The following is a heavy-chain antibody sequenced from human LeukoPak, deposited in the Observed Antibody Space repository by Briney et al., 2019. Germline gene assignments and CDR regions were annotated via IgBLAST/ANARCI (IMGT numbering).Heavy chain of an antibody. CDR2: ISSDGTNT. J-gene: IGHJ6*02. D-gene: IGHD3-22*01. CDR3: ARARPWDSSRSYYFGMDV. CDR1: GFTFSNSW. V-gene: IGHV3-74*01. Sequence: GGSLRLSCTASGFTFSNSWMHWVRQAPGKGLVWVSRISSDGTNTNYADSVRGRFTISRDNAKNTLSLQLNSLRAEDTAVYYCARARPWDSSRSYYFGMDVWGHGTTVTISS.